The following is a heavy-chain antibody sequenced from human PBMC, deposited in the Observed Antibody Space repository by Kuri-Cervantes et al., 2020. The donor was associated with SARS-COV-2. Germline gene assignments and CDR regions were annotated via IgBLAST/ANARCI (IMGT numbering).Heavy chain of an antibody. CDR1: GFTFSNYA. CDR2: ISGSGGST. Sequence: GESLKISCVASGFTFSNYAMGWVRQAPGKGLEWVSAISGSGGSTYYADSVKGRFTISRDNSKNTLYLQMNSLRAEDTAVYYCAKVGGTLTYYFDYWGQGTLVTVSS. CDR3: AKVGGTLTYYFDY. J-gene: IGHJ4*02. V-gene: IGHV3-23*01. D-gene: IGHD2-15*01.